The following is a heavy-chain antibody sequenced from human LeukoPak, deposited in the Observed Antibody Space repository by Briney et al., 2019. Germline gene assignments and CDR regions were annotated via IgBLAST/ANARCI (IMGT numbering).Heavy chain of an antibody. V-gene: IGHV3-21*01. CDR3: ASGAILTGFDY. CDR1: GFTFSSYS. J-gene: IGHJ4*02. CDR2: ISSSSYI. Sequence: GGSLRLSCAASGFTFSSYSMNWVRQAPGKGLEWVSSISSSSYIYYADSVKGRFTISRDNAKNSLYLQMNSLRAEDTAVYYCASGAILTGFDYWGQGTLVTVSS. D-gene: IGHD3-9*01.